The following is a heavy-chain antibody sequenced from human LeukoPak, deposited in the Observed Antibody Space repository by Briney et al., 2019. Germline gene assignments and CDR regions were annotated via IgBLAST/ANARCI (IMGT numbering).Heavy chain of an antibody. CDR1: GYTFTGYY. D-gene: IGHD3-3*01. Sequence: GASVKVPCKASGYTFTGYYMHWVRQAPGQGLEWMGWINPNSGGTNYAQKFQGRVTMTRDTSISTAYMELSRLRSDDTAVYYCARHLAIFGVVDLTDSGFDYWGQGTLVTVSS. V-gene: IGHV1-2*02. CDR3: ARHLAIFGVVDLTDSGFDY. J-gene: IGHJ4*02. CDR2: INPNSGGT.